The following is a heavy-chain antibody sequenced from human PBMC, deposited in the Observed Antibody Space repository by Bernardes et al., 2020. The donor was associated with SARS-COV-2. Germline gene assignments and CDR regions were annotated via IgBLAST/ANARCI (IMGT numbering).Heavy chain of an antibody. Sequence: GRSLRLSCVASGFNFNSYDMIWVRQAPGKGLEFVASINYSGGGPVYGASVRGRFTVSRDNSKHTVFLQMNSLRADDTAKYYCGKDPNWGSGYWGPGTLVTVSS. J-gene: IGHJ4*02. V-gene: IGHV3-23*01. CDR1: GFNFNSYD. D-gene: IGHD7-27*01. CDR2: INYSGGGP. CDR3: GKDPNWGSGY.